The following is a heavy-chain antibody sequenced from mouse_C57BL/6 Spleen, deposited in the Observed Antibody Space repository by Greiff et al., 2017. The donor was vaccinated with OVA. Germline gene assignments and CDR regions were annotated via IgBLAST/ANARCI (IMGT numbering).Heavy chain of an antibody. V-gene: IGHV5-17*01. J-gene: IGHJ4*01. CDR3: ARGTTVVQYYYAMDY. CDR1: GFTFSDYG. CDR2: ISSGSSTI. Sequence: EVQRVESGGGLVKPGGSLKLSCAASGFTFSDYGMHWVRQAPEKGLEWVAYISSGSSTIYYADTVKGRFTISRDNANNTLFLQMTSLRSEDTAMYYCARGTTVVQYYYAMDYWGQGTSVTVSS. D-gene: IGHD1-1*01.